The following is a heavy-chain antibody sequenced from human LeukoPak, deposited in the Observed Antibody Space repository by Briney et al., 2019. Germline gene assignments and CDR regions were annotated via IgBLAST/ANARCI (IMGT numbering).Heavy chain of an antibody. J-gene: IGHJ4*02. D-gene: IGHD3-22*01. Sequence: GGSLRLSCAASGFTFDNYGLSWVRHAPGKGLEWVSSISWNSGKIDYADSVKGRFTISRDNAKNSLYLQMNSLRAEDTALYYCTKDESQYYYDSSGYYFDYWGQGTLVTVSS. CDR2: ISWNSGKI. CDR3: TKDESQYYYDSSGYYFDY. V-gene: IGHV3-9*01. CDR1: GFTFDNYG.